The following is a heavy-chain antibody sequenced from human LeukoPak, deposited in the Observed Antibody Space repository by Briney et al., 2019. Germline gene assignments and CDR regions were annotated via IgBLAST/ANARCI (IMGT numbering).Heavy chain of an antibody. D-gene: IGHD3-3*01. J-gene: IGHJ3*02. Sequence: PSETLSLTCTVSGGSISSGGYYWSWIRQPPGKGLEWIGYIYYSGSTYYNPSLKSRVTISVDTSKNQFSLKLSSVTAADTAVYYCARSGDFWSGRSAFDIWGQGTMVTVSS. CDR2: IYYSGST. CDR3: ARSGDFWSGRSAFDI. CDR1: GGSISSGGYY. V-gene: IGHV4-30-4*08.